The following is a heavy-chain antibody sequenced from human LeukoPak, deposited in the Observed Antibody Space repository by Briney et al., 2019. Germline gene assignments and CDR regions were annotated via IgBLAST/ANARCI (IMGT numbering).Heavy chain of an antibody. CDR1: GFTFSSYS. J-gene: IGHJ4*02. Sequence: GGSLRLSCAASGFTFSSYSMNWVRQAPGKGLEWVSSISSSSSYIYYADSVKGRFTISRDNAKNSLYLQMHSLRAEDTAVYYCARASRYYYGSGTPRRALDYWGQGTLVTVSS. CDR3: ARASRYYYGSGTPRRALDY. V-gene: IGHV3-21*01. D-gene: IGHD3-10*01. CDR2: ISSSSSYI.